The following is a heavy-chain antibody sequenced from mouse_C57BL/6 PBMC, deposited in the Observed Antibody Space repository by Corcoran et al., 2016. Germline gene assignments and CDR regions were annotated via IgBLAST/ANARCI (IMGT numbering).Heavy chain of an antibody. CDR1: GYIITTYG. J-gene: IGHJ2*01. Sequence: QSQLVQSGPELKKPGEKGKSACKEGGYIITTYGRSWVKQVPGKGLRWMGWIKTYSGVPTYDDDFKGRFAVSWETSASTAYLQINNLKNEDTATYFCARSSLAFDYWGQDTTLTVSS. CDR3: ARSSLAFDY. CDR2: IKTYSGVP. V-gene: IGHV9-3*01.